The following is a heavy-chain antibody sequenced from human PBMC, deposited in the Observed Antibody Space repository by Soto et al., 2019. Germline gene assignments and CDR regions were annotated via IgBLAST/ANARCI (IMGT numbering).Heavy chain of an antibody. D-gene: IGHD6-6*01. CDR1: GFTFSNAW. V-gene: IGHV3-15*01. CDR2: IKSKTDGGTT. Sequence: PGGSLRLSCAASGFTFSNAWMSWVRQAPGKGLEWVGRIKSKTDGGTTDYAAPVKGRFTISRDDSKNTLYLQMNSLKTEDTAVYYCTTIVRIAARRPGRFDPWGQGTLVTAPQ. J-gene: IGHJ5*02. CDR3: TTIVRIAARRPGRFDP.